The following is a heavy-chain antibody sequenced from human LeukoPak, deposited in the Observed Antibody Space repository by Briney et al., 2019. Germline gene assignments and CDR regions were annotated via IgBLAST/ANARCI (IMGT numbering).Heavy chain of an antibody. CDR1: GGSFSGYY. CDR3: ASLGYCSSTSCYRGIFDY. D-gene: IGHD2-2*01. V-gene: IGHV4-34*01. CDR2: INHSGTT. J-gene: IGHJ4*02. Sequence: SETLSLTCAVYGGSFSGYYWNWIRQSPGKGLEWIGEINHSGTTKYNPSLKSRVTISVDTSKNQFSLKLSSVTAADTAVYYCASLGYCSSTSCYRGIFDYWGQGTLVTVSS.